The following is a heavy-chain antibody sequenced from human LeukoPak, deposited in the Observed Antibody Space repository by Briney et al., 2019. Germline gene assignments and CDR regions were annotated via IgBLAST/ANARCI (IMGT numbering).Heavy chain of an antibody. CDR3: AKDGAALSFDY. CDR1: GFTLSSYG. D-gene: IGHD6-13*01. Sequence: PGRSLRLSCAASGFTLSSYGMHWVRQAPGKGLEWVAVISYDGGNKYYADSVKGRFTISRDNSKNTLYLQMNSLRAEDTAVYYCAKDGAALSFDYWGQGTLVTVSS. CDR2: ISYDGGNK. J-gene: IGHJ4*02. V-gene: IGHV3-30*18.